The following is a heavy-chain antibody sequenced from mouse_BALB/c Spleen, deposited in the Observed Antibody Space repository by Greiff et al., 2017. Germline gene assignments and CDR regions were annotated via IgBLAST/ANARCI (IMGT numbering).Heavy chain of an antibody. Sequence: EVKLQESGAELVKPGASVKLSCTASGFNIKDTYMHWVKQRPEQGLEWIGRIDPANGNTKYDPKFQGKATITADTSSNTAYLQLSSLTSEDTAVYYCARGGNYQGFAYWGQGTLVTVSA. V-gene: IGHV14-3*02. CDR2: IDPANGNT. CDR1: GFNIKDTY. J-gene: IGHJ3*01. D-gene: IGHD2-1*01. CDR3: ARGGNYQGFAY.